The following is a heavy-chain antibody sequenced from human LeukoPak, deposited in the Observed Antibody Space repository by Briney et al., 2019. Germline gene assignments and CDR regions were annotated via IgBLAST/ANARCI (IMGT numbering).Heavy chain of an antibody. D-gene: IGHD1-20*01. J-gene: IGHJ3*02. CDR2: ISSSSSTI. CDR3: ARDHITGKGAFDI. V-gene: IGHV3-48*01. Sequence: GGSLRLSCSAAGFTFSSYSMNWVRQAPGKGLEWVSYISSSSSTIYYADSVKGRFTISRDNAKNSLYLQMNSLRAEDTAVYYCARDHITGKGAFDIWGQGTMVTVSS. CDR1: GFTFSSYS.